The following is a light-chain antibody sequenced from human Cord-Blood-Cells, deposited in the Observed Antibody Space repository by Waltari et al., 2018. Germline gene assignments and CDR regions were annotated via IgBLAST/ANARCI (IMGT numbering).Light chain of an antibody. CDR1: QSISSS. CDR2: AAS. V-gene: IGKV1-39*01. Sequence: DIQMTQSPSSLSASVGDRVTITCRASQSISSSLNWYQQKPGKAPKLLIYAASSLQSGVPSRFSGSGSGTDFTLTISSLQPEDFATDYCQQSYSTPYTFGQGTKLEIK. CDR3: QQSYSTPYT. J-gene: IGKJ2*01.